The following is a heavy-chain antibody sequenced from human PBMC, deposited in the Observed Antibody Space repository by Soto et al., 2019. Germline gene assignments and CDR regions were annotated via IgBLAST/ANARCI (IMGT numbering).Heavy chain of an antibody. CDR1: GASISNSF. CDR3: AREAGPDRWFDP. D-gene: IGHD6-19*01. V-gene: IGHV4-4*07. Sequence: PSETLSLTCTVSGASISNSFWTWIRQPAGKGLDWIGRISTSGTTNYNPSLKSRVTMSLDTSKNHFSLNLSSVTAADTAVYYCAREAGPDRWFDPWGQGTLVTV. J-gene: IGHJ5*02. CDR2: ISTSGTT.